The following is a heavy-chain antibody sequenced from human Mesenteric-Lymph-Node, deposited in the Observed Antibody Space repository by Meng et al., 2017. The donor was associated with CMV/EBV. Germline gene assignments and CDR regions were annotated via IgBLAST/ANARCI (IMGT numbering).Heavy chain of an antibody. J-gene: IGHJ4*02. CDR1: GFTFSSYS. CDR3: AKARGRFSGSWCTDY. D-gene: IGHD6-13*01. Sequence: GESLKISCAASGFTFSSYSMNWVRQAPGKGLEWVAFIRYDETKTYYADSVKGRFTISRDNSKNTLYLHMNSLTPEDKAVYYCAKARGRFSGSWCTDYWGQGTLVAVSS. CDR2: IRYDETKT. V-gene: IGHV3-30*02.